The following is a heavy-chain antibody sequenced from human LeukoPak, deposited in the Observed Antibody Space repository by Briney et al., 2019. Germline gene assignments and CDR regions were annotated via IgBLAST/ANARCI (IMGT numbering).Heavy chain of an antibody. CDR2: IYYSGST. Sequence: SETLSLTCTVSGGSISSSSYYWGWIRQPPGKGLEWIGSIYYSGSTYYNPSLKSRVTISVDTSKNQFSLKLSSVTAADTAVYYCARRGYDSSGYYHNYWGQGTLVTVSS. V-gene: IGHV4-39*01. D-gene: IGHD3-22*01. J-gene: IGHJ4*02. CDR1: GGSISSSSYY. CDR3: ARRGYDSSGYYHNY.